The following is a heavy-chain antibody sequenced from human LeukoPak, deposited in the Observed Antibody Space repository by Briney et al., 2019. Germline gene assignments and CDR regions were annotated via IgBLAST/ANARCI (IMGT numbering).Heavy chain of an antibody. CDR2: ISYDGSNN. V-gene: IGHV3-30*18. CDR3: AKDIEATISNFDY. J-gene: IGHJ4*02. D-gene: IGHD5-12*01. Sequence: GESLRLSCAASVFTFSSYGMHWVRQAPGKGLEWVAVISYDGSNNYYADSVKGRFTISRDNSKNTLYLQMNSLRAEDTAVYYCAKDIEATISNFDYWGQGTLVTVSS. CDR1: VFTFSSYG.